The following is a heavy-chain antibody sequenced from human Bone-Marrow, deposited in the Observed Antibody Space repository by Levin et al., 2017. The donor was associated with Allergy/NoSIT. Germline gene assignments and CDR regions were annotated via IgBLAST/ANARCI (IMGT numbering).Heavy chain of an antibody. CDR2: ISTMGERT. Sequence: AGGSLRLSCAASGFTFNIYAMTWVRQAPGKGLEWVSTISTMGERTFYADSVQGRFTISRDNSKNTLYLQMNSLRAEDTAVYYCAKFLSTSFSSSLDSWGQGTLVTVSS. V-gene: IGHV3-23*01. CDR3: AKFLSTSFSSSLDS. CDR1: GFTFNIYA. J-gene: IGHJ4*02. D-gene: IGHD2/OR15-2a*01.